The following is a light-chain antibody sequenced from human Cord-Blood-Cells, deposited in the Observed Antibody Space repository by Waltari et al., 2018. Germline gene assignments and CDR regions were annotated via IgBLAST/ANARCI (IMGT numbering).Light chain of an antibody. CDR2: DVS. J-gene: IGLJ2*01. CDR1: SSDVGGYNY. Sequence: QSALTQPASVSGSPGPSITISCTGTSSDVGGYNYVPWYQQHPGKAPNLMIYDVSNRPSGVSNRFSGSKSGNTASLTISGLQAEDEADYYCSSYTSSSTLVFGGGTKLTVL. V-gene: IGLV2-14*01. CDR3: SSYTSSSTLV.